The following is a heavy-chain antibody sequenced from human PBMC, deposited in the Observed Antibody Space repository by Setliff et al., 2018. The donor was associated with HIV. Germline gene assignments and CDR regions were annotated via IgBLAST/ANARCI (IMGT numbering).Heavy chain of an antibody. J-gene: IGHJ4*02. V-gene: IGHV3-23*01. CDR3: ARDPTRRGAIAVAGEGDY. D-gene: IGHD6-19*01. CDR2: ISGSGGST. Sequence: GGSLRLSCAASGFTFSSYAMSWVRQAPGKGLEWVSAISGSGGSTYYADSVKGRFTISRDNSKNTLYLQMSSLRAEDTAVYYCARDPTRRGAIAVAGEGDYWGQGTLVTVSS. CDR1: GFTFSSYA.